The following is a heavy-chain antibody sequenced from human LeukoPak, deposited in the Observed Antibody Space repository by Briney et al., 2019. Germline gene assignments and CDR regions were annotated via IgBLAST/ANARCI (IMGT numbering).Heavy chain of an antibody. D-gene: IGHD3-3*02. CDR1: GFSFSNAW. Sequence: GGSLRLSCAASGFSFSNAWMIWVRQAPGKGLEWVGRIKSKTDGETTDYAAPVKGRFTISRDDSKNTLYLQMNSLKTEDTAVYYCTTRGHFIMGPYFNSGAKETLVPVSS. CDR2: IKSKTDGETT. CDR3: TTRGHFIMGPYFNS. J-gene: IGHJ4*02. V-gene: IGHV3-15*07.